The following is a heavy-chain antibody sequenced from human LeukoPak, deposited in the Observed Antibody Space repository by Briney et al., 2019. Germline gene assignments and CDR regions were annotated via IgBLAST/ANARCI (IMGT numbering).Heavy chain of an antibody. CDR3: AKRVAVTIERYFDY. V-gene: IGHV3-21*04. CDR1: GFTFSSYS. CDR2: ISSSSSYI. D-gene: IGHD4-17*01. J-gene: IGHJ4*02. Sequence: KPGGSLRLSCAASGFTFSSYSMNWVRQAPGKGLEWVSSISSSSSYIYYADSVKGRFTISRDNSKNTLYLQMNSLRAEDTAVYYCAKRVAVTIERYFDYWGQGTLVTVSS.